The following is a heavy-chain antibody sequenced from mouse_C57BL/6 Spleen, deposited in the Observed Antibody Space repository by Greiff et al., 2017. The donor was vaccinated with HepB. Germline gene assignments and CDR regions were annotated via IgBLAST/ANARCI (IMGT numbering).Heavy chain of an antibody. V-gene: IGHV1-54*01. J-gene: IGHJ2*01. Sequence: VQLQQSGAELVRPGTSVKVSCKASGYAFTNYLIEWVKQRPGQGLEWIGVINPGSGGTNYNEKFKGKATLTADKSSSTAYMQLSSLTSEDSAVYYCARDWDLYYFDYWGQGTTLTVSS. D-gene: IGHD4-1*01. CDR3: ARDWDLYYFDY. CDR2: INPGSGGT. CDR1: GYAFTNYL.